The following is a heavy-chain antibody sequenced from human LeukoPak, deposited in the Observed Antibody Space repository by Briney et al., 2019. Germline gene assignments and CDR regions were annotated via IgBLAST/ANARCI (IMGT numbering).Heavy chain of an antibody. CDR3: ARGVGYSGYPYFDY. CDR2: IYHSGST. J-gene: IGHJ4*02. D-gene: IGHD5-12*01. CDR1: GYSISSGYY. V-gene: IGHV4-38-2*01. Sequence: SETLSLTCAVSGYSISSGYYWGWIRQPPGKGLEWIGSIYHSGSTYCNPSLKSRVTISVDTSKNQFSLKLSSVTAADTAVYYCARGVGYSGYPYFDYWGQGTLVTVSS.